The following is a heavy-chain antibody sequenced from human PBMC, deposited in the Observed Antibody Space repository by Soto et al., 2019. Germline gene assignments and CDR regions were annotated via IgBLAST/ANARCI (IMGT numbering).Heavy chain of an antibody. Sequence: QLQLQESGPGLVKPSETLSLTCTVSGGSISSSSYYWGWIRQPPGKGLEWIGSIYYSGSTYYHPSLKSRVTISVDTSKNQFSLKLSSVTAADTAVYYCARPSGPYYYDSSGYYYWGQGTLVTVSS. CDR2: IYYSGST. V-gene: IGHV4-39*01. D-gene: IGHD3-22*01. CDR1: GGSISSSSYY. J-gene: IGHJ4*02. CDR3: ARPSGPYYYDSSGYYY.